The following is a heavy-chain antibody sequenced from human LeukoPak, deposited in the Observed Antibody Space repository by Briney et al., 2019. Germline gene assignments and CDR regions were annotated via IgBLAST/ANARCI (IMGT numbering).Heavy chain of an antibody. Sequence: GASVKVSCKASGYTFTGYYMHWVRQAPGQGLEWMGWINPNSGGTNYAQKFQGRVTMTRDTSISTAYMELSRLRSDDTAVYYCARDLPTAEVIKYSSGWYWSDYWGQGTLVTVSS. CDR2: INPNSGGT. CDR3: ARDLPTAEVIKYSSGWYWSDY. J-gene: IGHJ4*02. D-gene: IGHD6-19*01. CDR1: GYTFTGYY. V-gene: IGHV1-2*02.